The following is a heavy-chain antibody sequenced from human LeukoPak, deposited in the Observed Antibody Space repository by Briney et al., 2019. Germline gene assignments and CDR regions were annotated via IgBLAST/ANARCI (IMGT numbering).Heavy chain of an antibody. CDR3: ARMGERITIFGVALHWFDP. J-gene: IGHJ5*02. CDR1: GGSFSSYY. Sequence: SETLSLTCAVYGGSFSSYYWSWIRQPPGKGLEWIGYIYYSGSTNYNPSLKSRVTISVDTSKNQFSLKLSSVTAADTAVYYCARMGERITIFGVALHWFDPWGQGTLVTVSS. CDR2: IYYSGST. D-gene: IGHD3-3*01. V-gene: IGHV4-59*08.